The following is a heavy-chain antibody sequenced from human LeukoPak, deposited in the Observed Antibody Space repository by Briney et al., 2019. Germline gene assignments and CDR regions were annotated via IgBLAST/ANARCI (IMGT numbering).Heavy chain of an antibody. V-gene: IGHV1-69*01. D-gene: IGHD3-10*01. CDR3: ARLITMVRGALGY. CDR2: IIPIFGTA. CDR1: GGTFSSYA. Sequence: EASVKVSCKASGGTFSSYAISWVRQAPGQGLEWMGGIIPIFGTANYAQKFQGRVTITADESTSTAYMELSSLRSEDTAVYYCARLITMVRGALGYWGQGTLVTVSS. J-gene: IGHJ4*02.